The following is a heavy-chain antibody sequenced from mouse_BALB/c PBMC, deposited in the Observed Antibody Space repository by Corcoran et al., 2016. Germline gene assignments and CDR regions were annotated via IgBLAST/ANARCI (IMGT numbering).Heavy chain of an antibody. J-gene: IGHJ2*01. V-gene: IGHV1-18*01. CDR2: LNPRSRGT. D-gene: IGHD1-1*01. Sequence: EVLLQQSGPELVKPGASVKITCKASGYTFTDYNMDWVKQSHGQSLEWLVDLNPRSRGTIYNQTFEGRATLTVDKSSHTAYMELRSLTSEDTAVDYCARWVITTFDYWGQGTTVTVAS. CDR1: GYTFTDYN. CDR3: ARWVITTFDY.